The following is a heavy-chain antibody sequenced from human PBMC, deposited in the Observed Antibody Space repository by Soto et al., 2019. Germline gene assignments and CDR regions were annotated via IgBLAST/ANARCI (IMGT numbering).Heavy chain of an antibody. CDR3: AKGGEYGYYFDY. J-gene: IGHJ4*02. V-gene: IGHV3-23*01. Sequence: EVQLLESGGVLVQPGGSLRLSCAASGFTFSSNAMSWVRQAPGKGLEWVSAISGSGGSTYYADSVKGRFTISRDNSKNTLYLQMNSLRAEDTAVYYCAKGGEYGYYFDYWGQGTLVTVSS. D-gene: IGHD3-10*01. CDR1: GFTFSSNA. CDR2: ISGSGGST.